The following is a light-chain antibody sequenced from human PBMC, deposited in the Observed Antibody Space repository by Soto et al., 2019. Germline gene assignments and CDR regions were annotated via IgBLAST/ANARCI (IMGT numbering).Light chain of an antibody. V-gene: IGKV1-9*01. J-gene: IGKJ1*01. Sequence: DIQLTQSPSFLSASVGDRVTITCRASQGISSYLAWYQQKPGKAPKLLIYAASTLQSGVPSRFSGSGSGTEFTLTISSLQPEDFATYYCQQLNSYPQWTFGQGTKMEIK. CDR3: QQLNSYPQWT. CDR1: QGISSY. CDR2: AAS.